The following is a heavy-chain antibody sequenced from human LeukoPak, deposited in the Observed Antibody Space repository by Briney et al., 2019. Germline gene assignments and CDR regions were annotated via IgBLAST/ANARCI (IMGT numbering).Heavy chain of an antibody. CDR1: GGSISSGGYY. D-gene: IGHD3-16*01. Sequence: SQTLSLTCTVSGGSISSGGYYWSWIRQHPGKGLEWIGYIYYSGSTNYNPSLKSRVTISVDTSKNQFSLKLSSVTAADTAVYYCAREELGSSLGFDPWGQGTLVTVSS. CDR2: IYYSGST. CDR3: AREELGSSLGFDP. V-gene: IGHV4-31*03. J-gene: IGHJ5*02.